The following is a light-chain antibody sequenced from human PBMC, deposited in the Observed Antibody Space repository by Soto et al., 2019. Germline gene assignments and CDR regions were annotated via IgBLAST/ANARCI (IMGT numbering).Light chain of an antibody. V-gene: IGLV4-69*01. CDR1: SGHSSDA. CDR2: LNSDGSH. CDR3: QTWGTGIVI. J-gene: IGLJ2*01. Sequence: QSVLTQSPSASASLGASVKLTCTLSSGHSSDAIAWHQQQPEKGPRFLMNLNSDGSHTKGDGIPDRSSGSSSGAERYLTISSLQSEDEADYYCQTWGTGIVIFGGGTKLTVL.